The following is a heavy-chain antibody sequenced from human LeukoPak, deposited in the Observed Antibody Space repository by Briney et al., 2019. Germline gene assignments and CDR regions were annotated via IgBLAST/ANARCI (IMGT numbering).Heavy chain of an antibody. CDR1: GFTFGNHG. J-gene: IGHJ4*02. D-gene: IGHD3-9*01. CDR2: IWYDGSKR. CDR3: ARVDGPLGRLAF. V-gene: IGHV3-33*01. Sequence: GGSLRLSCATSGFTFGNHGFHWVRQAPGKGLEWVAVIWYDGSKRDYVDSVKGRFTISRDDSKNSIYLEMSSLRAEDTAVYYCARVDGPLGRLAFWGQGTLVTVSS.